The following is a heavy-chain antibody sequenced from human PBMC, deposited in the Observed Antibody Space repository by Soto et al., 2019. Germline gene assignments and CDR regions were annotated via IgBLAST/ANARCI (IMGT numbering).Heavy chain of an antibody. CDR3: ARFTYYYDSSGYYDAFDI. CDR2: ISAYNGNT. J-gene: IGHJ3*02. Sequence: QVPLVQSGAEVKKPGASVKVSCKASGYTFTSYGISWVRQAPGQGLEWMGWISAYNGNTNYAQKLQGRVTMTTDTSTSTAYMELRSLRSDDTAVYYCARFTYYYDSSGYYDAFDIWGQGTMVTVSS. V-gene: IGHV1-18*01. D-gene: IGHD3-22*01. CDR1: GYTFTSYG.